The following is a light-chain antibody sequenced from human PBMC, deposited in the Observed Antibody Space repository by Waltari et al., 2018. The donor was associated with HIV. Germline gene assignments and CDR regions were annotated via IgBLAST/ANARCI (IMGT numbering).Light chain of an antibody. V-gene: IGKV3-20*01. CDR2: GAS. CDR1: QSVSSSY. Sequence: EIVLTQSPGTLSLSPGERATLSCRASQSVSSSYLAWYQQKPGQAPRLLIYGASSRATGIPDRFSGSGSGTDCTRTSSRLEPEDFAVYYCQQFGSSPQGSRVTVGQGTKLEIK. CDR3: QQFGSSPQGSRVT. J-gene: IGKJ2*01.